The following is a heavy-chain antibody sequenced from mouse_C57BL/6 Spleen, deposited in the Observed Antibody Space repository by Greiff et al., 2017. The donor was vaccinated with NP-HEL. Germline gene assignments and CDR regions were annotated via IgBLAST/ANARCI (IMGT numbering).Heavy chain of an antibody. CDR1: GYAFSSSW. CDR3: ARDYGSSYFDY. V-gene: IGHV1-82*01. D-gene: IGHD1-1*01. CDR2: IYPGDGDT. J-gene: IGHJ2*01. Sequence: QVQLQQSGPELVKPGASVKISCKASGYAFSSSWMNWVKQRPGKGLEWIGRIYPGDGDTNYNGKFKGKATLTADKSSSPAYMQLSSLTSEDSAVYFCARDYGSSYFDYWGQGTTLTVSA.